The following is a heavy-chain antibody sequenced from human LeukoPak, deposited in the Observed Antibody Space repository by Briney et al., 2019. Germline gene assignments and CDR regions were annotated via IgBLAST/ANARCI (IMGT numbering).Heavy chain of an antibody. J-gene: IGHJ3*02. D-gene: IGHD3-22*01. CDR3: ANSAAPSFYDSRGSDTFDI. CDR2: IYYSRST. CDR1: GGSIGSSSDY. V-gene: IGHV4-39*01. Sequence: PSESVSLTCTVSGGSIGSSSDYWGWVRQPPGKGLEWIANIYYSRSTYYNPSLKSRVTIYVDTSNNQFSLKLSSVTAADTAVYYCANSAAPSFYDSRGSDTFDIWGQGTMVTVSS.